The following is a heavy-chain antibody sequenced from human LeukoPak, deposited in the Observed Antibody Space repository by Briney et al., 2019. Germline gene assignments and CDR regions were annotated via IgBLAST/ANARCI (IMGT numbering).Heavy chain of an antibody. Sequence: GASVKVSCKASGYTFANNSISWVRQAPGQGLEWMGGIIPIFGTANYAQKFQGRVTITADESTSTAYMELSSLRSEDTAVYYCARVANPGIAAAGPEYYFDYWGQGTLVTVSS. CDR2: IIPIFGTA. CDR3: ARVANPGIAAAGPEYYFDY. CDR1: GYTFANNS. V-gene: IGHV1-69*13. D-gene: IGHD6-13*01. J-gene: IGHJ4*02.